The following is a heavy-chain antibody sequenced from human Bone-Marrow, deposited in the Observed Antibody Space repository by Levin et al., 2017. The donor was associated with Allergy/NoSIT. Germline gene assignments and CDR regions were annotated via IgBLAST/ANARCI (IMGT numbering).Heavy chain of an antibody. D-gene: IGHD2-15*01. CDR3: AKGPGWDITSYFDS. J-gene: IGHJ4*02. V-gene: IGHV3-9*01. CDR2: VSWNSGSV. CDR1: GLTFDDYA. Sequence: GGSLRLSCAASGLTFDDYAMHWVRQAPGKGLEWVSAVSWNSGSVAYADSVKGRFTISRDNAKNALYLQMDSLRAEDTAFYYCAKGPGWDITSYFDSWGQGTLVTVSS.